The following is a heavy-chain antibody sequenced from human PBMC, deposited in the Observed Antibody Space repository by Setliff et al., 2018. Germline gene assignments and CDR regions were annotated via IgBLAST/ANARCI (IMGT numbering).Heavy chain of an antibody. J-gene: IGHJ4*02. D-gene: IGHD1-1*01. V-gene: IGHV4-39*01. CDR1: GDSISRSTYY. Sequence: SETLSLTCTVSGDSISRSTYYWGWIRQSPGKGLDWIGTVDHSGNTFYNPSLKSRVTISVDTSKNQFSLKLNSVTAADTAVYYCASGGAGTMENYWGPGALVTVSS. CDR2: VDHSGNT. CDR3: ASGGAGTMENY.